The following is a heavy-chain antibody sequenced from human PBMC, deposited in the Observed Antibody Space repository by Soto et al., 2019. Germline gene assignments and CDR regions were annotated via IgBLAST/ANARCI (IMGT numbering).Heavy chain of an antibody. CDR3: ARVPSP. CDR2: IYYSGTT. CDR1: GGSISNYY. Sequence: SETLSLTCTVSGGSISNYYWSWIRQSPGKGLEWIGYIYYSGTTNYNPSLKSRVTISIDTSKKQFSLELSSVTAADTAVYYCARVPSPWGQGTLVTSPQ. J-gene: IGHJ5*02. V-gene: IGHV4-59*12.